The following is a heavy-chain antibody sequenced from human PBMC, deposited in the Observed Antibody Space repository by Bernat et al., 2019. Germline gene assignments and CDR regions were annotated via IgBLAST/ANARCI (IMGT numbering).Heavy chain of an antibody. CDR1: GFTFSNYG. J-gene: IGHJ4*02. CDR3: ARLGSNWPTDY. V-gene: IGHV3-33*01. Sequence: QVQLVESGGGVVQPGRSLRLSCAASGFTFSNYGMHWVRQAPGKGLEWVAVIWYDGSNKYYADSVKGRFTISRDNSKNTVYLQMNSLRAEDTPVNYCARLGSNWPTDYWGQGTLVTVSS. CDR2: IWYDGSNK. D-gene: IGHD1-1*01.